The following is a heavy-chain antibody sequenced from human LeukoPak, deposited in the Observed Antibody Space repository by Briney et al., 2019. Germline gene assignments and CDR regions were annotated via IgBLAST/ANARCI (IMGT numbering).Heavy chain of an antibody. J-gene: IGHJ5*02. D-gene: IGHD2-15*01. Sequence: GGSLRLSCAASGFTFSSYGMTWVRPAPGKGLEWVSYISSSSSTIYYADSVKGRFTISRDNAKNSLYLQLNSLRAEDTAVYYCARSLVVGAXYPYHWGXGTLVTVS. CDR1: GFTFSSYG. CDR2: ISSSSSTI. CDR3: ARSLVVGAXYPYH. V-gene: IGHV3-48*01.